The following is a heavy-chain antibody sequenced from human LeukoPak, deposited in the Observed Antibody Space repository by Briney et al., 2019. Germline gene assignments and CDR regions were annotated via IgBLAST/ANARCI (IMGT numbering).Heavy chain of an antibody. CDR1: GFTFSSYW. Sequence: PGGSLRLSCAASGFTFSSYWMSWVREAPGKGLEWVANIKQDGSEQCYVDSVKGRFTISRDNAKNSLYLQMNSLRAEDTAVYYCARGSTSNQPIDYWGQGTLVTVSS. J-gene: IGHJ4*02. V-gene: IGHV3-7*01. CDR2: IKQDGSEQ. CDR3: ARGSTSNQPIDY. D-gene: IGHD2-2*01.